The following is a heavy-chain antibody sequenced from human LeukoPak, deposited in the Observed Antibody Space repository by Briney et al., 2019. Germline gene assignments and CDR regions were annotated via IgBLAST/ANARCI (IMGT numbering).Heavy chain of an antibody. CDR2: ISGSGGST. CDR3: AKDGSSPAYYYFDY. CDR1: GFTFSTYS. Sequence: PGGSLRLSCVASGFTFSTYSMSWVRQAPGKGLEWVSAISGSGGSTYYADSVKGRFTISRDNSKNTLYLQMNSLRAEDTAVYYCAKDGSSPAYYYFDYWGQGTLVTVSS. J-gene: IGHJ4*02. V-gene: IGHV3-23*01. D-gene: IGHD1-26*01.